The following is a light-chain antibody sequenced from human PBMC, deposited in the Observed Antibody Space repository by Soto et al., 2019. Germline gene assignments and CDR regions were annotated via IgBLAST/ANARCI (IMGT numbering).Light chain of an antibody. CDR1: QGISSY. J-gene: IGKJ4*01. CDR2: AAS. V-gene: IGKV1-9*01. CDR3: QQLNSYPRT. Sequence: DIQLTQSPSSLSASVGDRVTITCRASQGISSYLAWYQQKPGKAPKLLIYAASTLQSGVPSRFSGSGSGTEYTLTISSLQPYEFATYYCQQLNSYPRTFGGGTKVEIK.